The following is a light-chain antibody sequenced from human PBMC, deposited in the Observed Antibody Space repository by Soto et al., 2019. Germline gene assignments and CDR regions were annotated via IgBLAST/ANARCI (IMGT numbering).Light chain of an antibody. CDR3: QQYDTSPPMYT. Sequence: IAFTQSPSTLPLSPGESATLSCRASQSVDSTYLAWYQQKPDQSPRLLIYATSTRAAGIPDRFSGSGSGTDFTLTISRLEPDDVAVYYCQQYDTSPPMYTFGQGTKVDI. CDR1: QSVDSTY. CDR2: ATS. V-gene: IGKV3-20*01. J-gene: IGKJ2*01.